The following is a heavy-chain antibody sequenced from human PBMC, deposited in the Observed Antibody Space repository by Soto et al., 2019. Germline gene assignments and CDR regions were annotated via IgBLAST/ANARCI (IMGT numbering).Heavy chain of an antibody. CDR2: VSNSGNST. CDR3: VKDLAASGWFDP. Sequence: EVQLLESGGGLAQPGESLTLSCAASGFMFSGYAMSWVRQAPGKGLEWVSAVSNSGNSTSYADSVKGRFTISRDNSKNTLYLQMSSLGAEDTALYYCVKDLAASGWFDPWGQGTLVIVSS. V-gene: IGHV3-23*01. D-gene: IGHD2-15*01. J-gene: IGHJ5*02. CDR1: GFMFSGYA.